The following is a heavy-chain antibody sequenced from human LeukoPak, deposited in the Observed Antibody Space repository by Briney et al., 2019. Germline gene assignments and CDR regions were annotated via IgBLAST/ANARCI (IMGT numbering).Heavy chain of an antibody. Sequence: PGGSLRLSCAASGFTFSSYWMSWVRQAPGKGLEGVAHIKQDGSEKYYVDSVKGRFTISRDNAKNSLYLQMNSLRAEHTAVYYCAREGSSWFNFDYWGQGTLVTVSS. CDR2: IKQDGSEK. V-gene: IGHV3-7*01. CDR3: AREGSSWFNFDY. J-gene: IGHJ4*02. CDR1: GFTFSSYW. D-gene: IGHD6-13*01.